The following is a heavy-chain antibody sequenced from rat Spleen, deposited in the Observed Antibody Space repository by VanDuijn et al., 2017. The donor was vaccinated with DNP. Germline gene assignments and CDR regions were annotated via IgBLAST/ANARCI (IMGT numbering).Heavy chain of an antibody. D-gene: IGHD4-3*01. CDR1: GYTFTSYY. CDR2: INTGSGGT. J-gene: IGHJ4*01. V-gene: IGHV1-43*01. Sequence: QVQLQQSGAELAKPGSSVKISCKASGYTFTSYYISWIKQTTGQGLEYIGYINTGSGGTNYNEKLKGKDTLTVDKSSSTAFMQLSSLTPDDSAVYYCARKGCYAMDAWGQGTSVTVSS. CDR3: ARKGCYAMDA.